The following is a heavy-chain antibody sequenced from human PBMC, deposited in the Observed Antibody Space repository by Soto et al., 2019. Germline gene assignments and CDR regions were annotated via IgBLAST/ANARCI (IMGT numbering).Heavy chain of an antibody. Sequence: QVQLVQSGAEVKKPGASVKVSCKASGYTFTGYYMHWVRQAPGQGLEWMGWIDPNSGGTNYAQKFQGRVTMTRDTSIRTGHLELSRLRYDDTAGDYCARVFEWLVPSMYYFDYWGQGTLVTVSS. CDR1: GYTFTGYY. CDR2: IDPNSGGT. CDR3: ARVFEWLVPSMYYFDY. V-gene: IGHV1-2*02. D-gene: IGHD6-19*01. J-gene: IGHJ4*02.